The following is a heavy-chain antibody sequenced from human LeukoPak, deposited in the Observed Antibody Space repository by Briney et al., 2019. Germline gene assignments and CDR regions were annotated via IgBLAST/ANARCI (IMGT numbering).Heavy chain of an antibody. Sequence: GGSLRLSCAASGFTFSSYCMSWVRQAPGKGLEWVANIKQDGSEKYYVDSVKGRFTISRDNAKNSLYLQMNSLRAEDTAVYYCARGGLNYDYVWGSYRLIYFDYWGQGTLVTVSS. V-gene: IGHV3-7*03. CDR3: ARGGLNYDYVWGSYRLIYFDY. D-gene: IGHD3-16*02. J-gene: IGHJ4*02. CDR1: GFTFSSYC. CDR2: IKQDGSEK.